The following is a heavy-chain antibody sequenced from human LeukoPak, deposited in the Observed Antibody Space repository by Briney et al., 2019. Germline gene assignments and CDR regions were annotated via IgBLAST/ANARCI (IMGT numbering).Heavy chain of an antibody. CDR3: ARGLSGYASSLGY. D-gene: IGHD6-6*01. J-gene: IGHJ4*02. V-gene: IGHV3-74*01. CDR1: GFTFSSYW. Sequence: GGSLRLSCAASGFTFSSYWIHWVRQAPGKGLVWVSRINSDGSSTSYADSVRGRFSISRDNAKNTLYLQMNSLRAEDTAVYYCARGLSGYASSLGYWGQGTLVTVSA. CDR2: INSDGSST.